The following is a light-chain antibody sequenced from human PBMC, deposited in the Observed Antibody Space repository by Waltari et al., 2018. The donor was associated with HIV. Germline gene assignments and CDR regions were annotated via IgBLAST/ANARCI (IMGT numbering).Light chain of an antibody. J-gene: IGLJ3*02. Sequence: QSVLTQSPSISATPGQRVAISCSGRSSNIGNYYVSWYPQVPGTTPNLRIFWHTQRPSGVSDRFSGSVSGTSASLAISGLRSDDEANYYCAVWDNSLSAQVFGGGSTLTVL. CDR1: SSNIGNYY. CDR2: WHT. V-gene: IGLV1-47*01. CDR3: AVWDNSLSAQV.